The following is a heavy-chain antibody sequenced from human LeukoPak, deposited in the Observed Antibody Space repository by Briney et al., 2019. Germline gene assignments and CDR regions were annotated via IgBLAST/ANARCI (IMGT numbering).Heavy chain of an antibody. Sequence: SETLSLTCTVSGGSFSSYYWSWIRQPPGKGLEWIGYIYYNGNTNYNPSLKRRATISVDTSRNQFSLKLTSVTAADTAVYYCASLDFWGQGTLVTVSS. CDR2: IYYNGNT. J-gene: IGHJ4*02. V-gene: IGHV4-59*01. CDR1: GGSFSSYY. CDR3: ASLDF.